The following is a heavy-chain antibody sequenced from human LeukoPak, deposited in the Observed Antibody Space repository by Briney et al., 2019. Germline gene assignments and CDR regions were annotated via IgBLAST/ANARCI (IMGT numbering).Heavy chain of an antibody. D-gene: IGHD5-18*01. Sequence: SETLSLTCAVYGGSFSTYCWSWIRQPPGKGLEWIGEINHSGSTNYNPSLKSRVTISVDTSKNQFSLKLSSVTAADTAVYYCARHPTALVSYGFDPWGQGSLVTVAS. J-gene: IGHJ5*02. CDR2: INHSGST. V-gene: IGHV4-34*01. CDR1: GGSFSTYC. CDR3: ARHPTALVSYGFDP.